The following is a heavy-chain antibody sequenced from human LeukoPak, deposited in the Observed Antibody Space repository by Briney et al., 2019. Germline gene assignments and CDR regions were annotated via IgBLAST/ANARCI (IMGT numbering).Heavy chain of an antibody. Sequence: ASVKVSCKASGYTFTGYYMHWVRQAPGQGLEWMGWINPNSGGTNYAQKFQGRVTMTRDTSISTAYMELSRLRSDDTAVYYCARDSVLAMVNDYYYYYMDVWGKGTTVTVSS. J-gene: IGHJ6*03. CDR2: INPNSGGT. V-gene: IGHV1-2*02. CDR3: ARDSVLAMVNDYYYYYMDV. D-gene: IGHD5-18*01. CDR1: GYTFTGYY.